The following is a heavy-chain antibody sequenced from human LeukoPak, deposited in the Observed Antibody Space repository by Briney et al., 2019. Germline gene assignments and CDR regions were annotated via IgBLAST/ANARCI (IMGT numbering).Heavy chain of an antibody. V-gene: IGHV4-30-4*08. CDR1: GASITSTNHF. CDR2: IRPSGIA. J-gene: IGHJ3*01. D-gene: IGHD5-12*01. Sequence: PSETLSLTCSVSGASITSTNHFWSWIRQPPGEGLEWVAYIRPSGIAWYNPSLTSRAVISIDTSKNQFSLTVNSVTAADTAMYYCAREVDIPVDSDGFDLWGQGTMVTVSS. CDR3: AREVDIPVDSDGFDL.